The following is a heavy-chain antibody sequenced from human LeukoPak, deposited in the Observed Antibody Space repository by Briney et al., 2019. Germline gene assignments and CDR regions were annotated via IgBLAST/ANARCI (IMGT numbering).Heavy chain of an antibody. CDR3: ALLTTVTPNFDY. CDR1: GYTFTGYY. CDR2: INPNSGGT. J-gene: IGHJ4*02. D-gene: IGHD4-17*01. V-gene: IGHV1-2*06. Sequence: GASVKVSCKASGYTFTGYYMHWVRQAPGQGLEWMGRINPNSGGTNYAQKFQGRVTMTRDTSISTAYMELSSLRSDDTAVYYCALLTTVTPNFDYWGQGTLVTVSS.